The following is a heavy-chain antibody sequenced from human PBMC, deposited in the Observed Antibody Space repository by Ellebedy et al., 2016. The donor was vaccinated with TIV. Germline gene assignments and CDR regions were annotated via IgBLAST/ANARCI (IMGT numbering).Heavy chain of an antibody. CDR1: GDSVSSYSAI. Sequence: SQTLSLTCAISGDSVSSYSAIWHWIRQSPSRGIEWLGRTYYRSKWYDDYAVSVRGRTTIKADTSKNQFSLQLNSVTPDDTAVYYCTRAGAGGAAGLFGSWGQGTLVTVSS. V-gene: IGHV6-1*01. CDR3: TRAGAGGAAGLFGS. J-gene: IGHJ4*02. CDR2: TYYRSKWYD. D-gene: IGHD6-25*01.